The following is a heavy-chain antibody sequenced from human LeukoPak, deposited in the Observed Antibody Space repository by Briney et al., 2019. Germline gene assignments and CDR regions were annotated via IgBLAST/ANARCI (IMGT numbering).Heavy chain of an antibody. CDR1: GFTFSSYW. Sequence: PGGSLRLSCAASGFTFSSYWMSWVRQAPGKGLEWVANTKQDGSEKHYVDSVKGRFTISRDNAKNSLYLQMNSLRAEDTAVYYCARDDGSGSYYLYYYYGMDVWGQGTTVTVSS. CDR3: ARDDGSGSYYLYYYYGMDV. CDR2: TKQDGSEK. J-gene: IGHJ6*02. V-gene: IGHV3-7*01. D-gene: IGHD3-10*01.